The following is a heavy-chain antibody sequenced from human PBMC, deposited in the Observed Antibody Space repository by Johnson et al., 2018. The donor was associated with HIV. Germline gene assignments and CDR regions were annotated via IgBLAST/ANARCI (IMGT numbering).Heavy chain of an antibody. CDR2: ISYDGSNK. V-gene: IGHV3-30*03. CDR1: RFTFTSYG. J-gene: IGHJ3*02. CDR3: ARGGVWNDFDAFDI. Sequence: QVQLVESGGGVVRPGGSLRLSCAASRFTFTSYGMHWVRQAPGKGLEWVAVISYDGSNKYYADSVKGRFTISRDNSKNTLYLQMNSLRAEDTAVYYCARGGVWNDFDAFDIWGQGTMVTDSS. D-gene: IGHD1-1*01.